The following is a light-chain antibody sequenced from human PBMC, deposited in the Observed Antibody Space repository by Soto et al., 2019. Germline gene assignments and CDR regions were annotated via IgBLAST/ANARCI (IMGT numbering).Light chain of an antibody. CDR2: DVS. CDR3: SSYSSTFTLDV. V-gene: IGLV2-14*03. J-gene: IGLJ1*01. CDR1: DSDVGGYNY. Sequence: QSVLTQPASVSGSPGQSITISCTGSDSDVGGYNYVSWYQHHPGKAPKLIIYDVSSRPSGVSNRFSGSKSGDTASLTISGLQAEDEADYYCSSYSSTFTLDVFGTGTKVTVL.